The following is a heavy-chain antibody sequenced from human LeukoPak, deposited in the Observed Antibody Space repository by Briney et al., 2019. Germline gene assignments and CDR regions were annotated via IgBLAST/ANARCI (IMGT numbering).Heavy chain of an antibody. CDR2: IYSGGST. J-gene: IGHJ3*02. V-gene: IGHV3-66*01. Sequence: PGGSLRLSCAASGFTVSSNYMSWVRQAPGKGLEWVSVIYSGGSTYYADSVKGRFTISRDNSKNTLYLQMNSLRAEDTAVYYCASISPPGFDAFDIWGQGTMVTVSS. CDR1: GFTVSSNY. CDR3: ASISPPGFDAFDI.